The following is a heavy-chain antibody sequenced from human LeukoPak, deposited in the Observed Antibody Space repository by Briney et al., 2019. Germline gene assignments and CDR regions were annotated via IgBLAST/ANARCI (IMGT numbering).Heavy chain of an antibody. CDR1: GFSFSTYG. D-gene: IGHD3-10*01. Sequence: GGSLRLSCAASGFSFSTYGMHWVRQAPGKGLEWVAVVSSDGSIDYYADSLRGRFTVSRDNSKNTLYLEVISLTAEDTAVYYCAKDDAWLRFGEWSQGTLVTVSS. CDR2: VSSDGSID. V-gene: IGHV3-33*05. CDR3: AKDDAWLRFGE. J-gene: IGHJ4*02.